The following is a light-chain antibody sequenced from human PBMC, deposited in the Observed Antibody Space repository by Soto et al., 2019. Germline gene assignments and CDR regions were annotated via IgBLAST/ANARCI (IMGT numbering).Light chain of an antibody. V-gene: IGLV2-14*01. CDR2: DVS. CDR1: SSDVGGYNY. J-gene: IGLJ1*01. CDR3: SSYTSSSTLL. Sequence: LTQPASVSGSPGQSITISCTGTSSDVGGYNYVSWYQQHPGKAPKLMIYDVSNRPSWVSNRFSGSKSGNTASLTISGLQAEDEADYYCSSYTSSSTLLFGTGTKVTVL.